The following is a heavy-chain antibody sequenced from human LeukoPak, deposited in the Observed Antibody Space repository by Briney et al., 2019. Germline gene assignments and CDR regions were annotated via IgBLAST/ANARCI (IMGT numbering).Heavy chain of an antibody. CDR1: GSSISSSSYY. J-gene: IGHJ4*02. V-gene: IGHV4-39*01. CDR2: IYYSGST. D-gene: IGHD6-13*01. CDR3: ARLDWQQHDY. Sequence: PSETLSLTCTVSGSSISSSSYYWGWIRQPPGKGLEWIGSIYYSGSTYYNPSLKSRVTISVDTSKNQFSLKLSSVTAADTAVYYCARLDWQQHDYRGQENRVTVS.